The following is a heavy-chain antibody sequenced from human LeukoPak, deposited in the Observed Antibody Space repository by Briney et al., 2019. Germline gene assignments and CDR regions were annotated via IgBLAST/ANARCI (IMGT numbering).Heavy chain of an antibody. CDR1: GFTVSSNY. Sequence: GGSLRLSCAASGFTVSSNYMSWVRQAPGKGLEWVSVIYSGGSTYYADSVKGRFTISRDNSKNSLYLQMNSLRAEDTAAYYCAKGYYFDILSGYSSLDSWGQGTLVTVSS. CDR3: AKGYYFDILSGYSSLDS. V-gene: IGHV3-53*01. J-gene: IGHJ4*02. D-gene: IGHD3-9*01. CDR2: IYSGGST.